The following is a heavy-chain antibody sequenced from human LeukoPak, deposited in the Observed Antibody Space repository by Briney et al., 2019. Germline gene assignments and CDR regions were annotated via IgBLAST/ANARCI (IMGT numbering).Heavy chain of an antibody. Sequence: ASVKVSCKASGYTFTGYYMHWVRQAPGQGLEWMGWINPNSGGTNYAQKFQGRVTMTRDTSISTAYMELSRLRSDDTAVYYCARVVYDFWSGYYLGYWGQGTLVTVSS. CDR2: INPNSGGT. D-gene: IGHD3-3*01. J-gene: IGHJ4*02. V-gene: IGHV1-2*02. CDR1: GYTFTGYY. CDR3: ARVVYDFWSGYYLGY.